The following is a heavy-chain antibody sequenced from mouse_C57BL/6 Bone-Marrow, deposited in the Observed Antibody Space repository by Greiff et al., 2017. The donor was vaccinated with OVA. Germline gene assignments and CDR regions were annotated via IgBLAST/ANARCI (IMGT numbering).Heavy chain of an antibody. Sequence: EVQLKQSGAELVRPGASVKLSCTASGFNIKDDYMHWVKQRPEQGLEWIGWIDPENGDNEYASKVQGKATITSDTSSNTACLQLSSLTSEDTAVYYCTPTVTIYFYYWGQGTTLTVSS. CDR3: TPTVTIYFYY. CDR2: IDPENGDN. V-gene: IGHV14-4*01. D-gene: IGHD2-13*01. J-gene: IGHJ2*01. CDR1: GFNIKDDY.